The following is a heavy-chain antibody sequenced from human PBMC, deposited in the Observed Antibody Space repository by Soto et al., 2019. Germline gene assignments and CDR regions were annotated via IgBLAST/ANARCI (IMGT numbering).Heavy chain of an antibody. D-gene: IGHD3-22*01. CDR2: MNPNSGNT. CDR1: GYTFTSYD. V-gene: IGHV1-8*01. Sequence: GASVKVSCKASGYTFTSYDINWVRQATGQGLEWMGWMNPNSGNTGYAQKFQGRVTMTRNTSISTAYMELSSLRSEDTAVYYCARNYYDSSGYSRWFAPWRQGTLVTVSS. J-gene: IGHJ5*02. CDR3: ARNYYDSSGYSRWFAP.